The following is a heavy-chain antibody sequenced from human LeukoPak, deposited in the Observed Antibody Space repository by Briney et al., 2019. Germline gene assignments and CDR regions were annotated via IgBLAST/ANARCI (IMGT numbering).Heavy chain of an antibody. V-gene: IGHV1-46*01. CDR3: ARDLWTSYYYYGMDV. Sequence: ASVKVSCKASGYTFTSYYMHWVRQAPGQGLEWMGIINPSGGSTSYAQKFQGRVTMTRDTSTSTAYMELSSLRSEDTAVYYCARDLWTSYYYYGMDVWGQGTTVTVSS. D-gene: IGHD1-1*01. CDR1: GYTFTSYY. CDR2: INPSGGST. J-gene: IGHJ6*02.